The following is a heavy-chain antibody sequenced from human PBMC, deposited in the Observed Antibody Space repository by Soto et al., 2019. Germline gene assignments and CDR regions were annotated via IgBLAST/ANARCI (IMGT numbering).Heavy chain of an antibody. CDR3: ARDRWGGGRDMDV. J-gene: IGHJ6*02. CDR2: INSDGSST. Sequence: EVQLVESGGGLVQPGGSLRLSCAASGFTFSTYWIHWVRQAPGKGLVWVSRINSDGSSTNYADSVKGRFTISRDNAKNPLFLQMNGLRAEDTAVYYCARDRWGGGRDMDVWGQGTTVTVSS. V-gene: IGHV3-74*01. CDR1: GFTFSTYW. D-gene: IGHD3-16*01.